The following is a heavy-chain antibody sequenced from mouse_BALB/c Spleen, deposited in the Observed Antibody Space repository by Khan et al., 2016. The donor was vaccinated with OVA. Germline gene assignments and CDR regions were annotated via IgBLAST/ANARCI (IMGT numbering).Heavy chain of an antibody. V-gene: IGHV5-17*02. D-gene: IGHD1-1*01. CDR2: ISSGSSTI. Sequence: EVELVESGGGLVQPGGSRKLSCAATGFTFSSFGMHWVRQAPEKGLEWVAFISSGSSTIYYADTVKGRFTISRDKPKNTLFLQMTSLRSEDTAMYYCARDYYVNFDYWGQGTTLTVSS. CDR3: ARDYYVNFDY. J-gene: IGHJ2*01. CDR1: GFTFSSFG.